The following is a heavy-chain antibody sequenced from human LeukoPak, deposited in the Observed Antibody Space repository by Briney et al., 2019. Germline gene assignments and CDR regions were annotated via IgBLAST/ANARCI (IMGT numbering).Heavy chain of an antibody. D-gene: IGHD4-17*01. CDR2: IYHSGST. CDR1: GGSISSYY. Sequence: PSETLSLTCTVSGGSISSYYWSWIRQPPGKGLEWIGYIYHSGSTYYNPSLKSRVTISVDRSKNQFSLKLSSVTAADTAVYYCARVMTTVTSGAMDVWGQGTTVTVSS. V-gene: IGHV4-59*12. CDR3: ARVMTTVTSGAMDV. J-gene: IGHJ6*02.